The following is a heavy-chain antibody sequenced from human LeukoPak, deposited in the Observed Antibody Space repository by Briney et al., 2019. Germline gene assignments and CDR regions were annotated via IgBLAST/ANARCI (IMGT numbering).Heavy chain of an antibody. V-gene: IGHV4-30-2*01. J-gene: IGHJ4*02. CDR1: GGSISSGGYS. D-gene: IGHD3-22*01. CDR2: IYHSGNT. Sequence: SETLSLTCTVSGGSISSGGYSWNWIRQPPGKDLEWIGYIYHSGNTYYNSSLKSRVTISVDRSKNQFSLKLTSVTAADTVVYYCAGGGDSSGFYYYFDSWGQGTLVTVSS. CDR3: AGGGDSSGFYYYFDS.